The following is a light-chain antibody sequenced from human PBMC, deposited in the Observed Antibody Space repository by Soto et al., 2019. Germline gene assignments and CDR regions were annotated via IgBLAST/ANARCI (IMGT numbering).Light chain of an antibody. CDR1: QSVSSN. Sequence: EIVMTRSPATLSVSPGERATLSCRASQSVSSNLAWYQQKPGQAPRLLIYGASTRATGIPARFSGSGSGTEFTLTISSLQSEDFAVYYCQQYNNWPFTFGGGTKLDIK. CDR2: GAS. J-gene: IGKJ4*01. V-gene: IGKV3D-15*01. CDR3: QQYNNWPFT.